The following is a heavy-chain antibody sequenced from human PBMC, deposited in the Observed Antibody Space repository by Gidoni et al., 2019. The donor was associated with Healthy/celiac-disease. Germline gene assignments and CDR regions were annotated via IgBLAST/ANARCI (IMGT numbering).Heavy chain of an antibody. Sequence: EVQLLESGGGLVQPGGSLLLSCAASGFTFSSYAMSWVRQAPGKGLEGVIVSSGSGGSKYYADAVKGRFTISRDNSKNTLYLQMNSLRAEDTDVYYCATGIAAAGRLSGWGQGTLVTVSS. CDR3: ATGIAAAGRLSG. J-gene: IGHJ4*02. CDR1: GFTFSSYA. CDR2: SSGSGGSK. D-gene: IGHD6-13*01. V-gene: IGHV3-23*01.